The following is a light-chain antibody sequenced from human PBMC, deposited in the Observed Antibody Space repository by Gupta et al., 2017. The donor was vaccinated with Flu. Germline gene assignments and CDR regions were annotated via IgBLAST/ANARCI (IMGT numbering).Light chain of an antibody. V-gene: IGKV4-1*01. CDR3: QQYYSSPYT. J-gene: IGKJ2*01. CDR2: WSS. CDR1: QSVFWDSDKKNY. Sequence: DIEMTQSPEYLAVSLGDRATINCKSSQSVFWDSDKKNYLAWYQQKPGQPPKVLFYWSSTRESGVPDRFGGSGSATDFTLTISSLQAEDVAVYYCQQYYSSPYTFGQGTKLEI.